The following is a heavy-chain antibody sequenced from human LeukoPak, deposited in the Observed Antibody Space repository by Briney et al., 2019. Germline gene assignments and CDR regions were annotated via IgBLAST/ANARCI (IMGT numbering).Heavy chain of an antibody. CDR1: GYSFTSYW. J-gene: IGHJ4*02. D-gene: IGHD3-22*01. CDR3: ARLLWLSSSGMGLDY. Sequence: GESLKISCKGSGYSFTSYWIGWVRQMPGKGLEWMGIIYPGDSDTRYSPSFQGQVTISADKSISTAYLQWSSLKASDTAMYYCARLLWLSSSGMGLDYWGQGTLVTVSS. V-gene: IGHV5-51*01. CDR2: IYPGDSDT.